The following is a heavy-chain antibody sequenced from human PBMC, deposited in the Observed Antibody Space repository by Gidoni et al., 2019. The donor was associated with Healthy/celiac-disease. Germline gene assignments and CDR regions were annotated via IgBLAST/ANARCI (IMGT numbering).Heavy chain of an antibody. D-gene: IGHD3-22*01. CDR1: GFTFSSYA. Sequence: EVQLVESGEGLVQPGGSLRLSCAASGFTFSSYAMHWVRQAPGKGLEYVSAISSNGGSTYYADSVKGRVTISRDNSKNTLYLQMGSLRAEDMAVYYCARENYYDSSGYYYVGWYFDLWGRGTLVTVSS. J-gene: IGHJ2*01. CDR2: ISSNGGST. V-gene: IGHV3-64*02. CDR3: ARENYYDSSGYYYVGWYFDL.